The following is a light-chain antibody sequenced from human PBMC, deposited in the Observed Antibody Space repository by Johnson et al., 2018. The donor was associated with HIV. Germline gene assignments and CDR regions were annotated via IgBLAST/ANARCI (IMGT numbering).Light chain of an antibody. Sequence: QSVLTQPPSVSAAPGQKVTISCSGSSSNIGNNYVSWYQQVPGTAPKLLICESNKRPSGIPNRFSGSKSGTSATLGITGLQTGDEADYYCGTWDSRLSVYVFVTGTKVTVL. V-gene: IGLV1-51*02. CDR3: GTWDSRLSVYV. CDR2: ESN. CDR1: SSNIGNNY. J-gene: IGLJ1*01.